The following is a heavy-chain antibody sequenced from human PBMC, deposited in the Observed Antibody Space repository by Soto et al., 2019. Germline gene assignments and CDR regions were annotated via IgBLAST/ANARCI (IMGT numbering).Heavy chain of an antibody. Sequence: SVKVSCKASGFTFTSSAMQWVRQARRQRLEWIGWIVVGSGNTNYAQKFQERVTITRDMSTSTAYMELSSLRSEDTAVYYCAASVGYCSGGSCYTENWFDPWGQGTLVTVSS. CDR2: IVVGSGNT. D-gene: IGHD2-15*01. V-gene: IGHV1-58*02. CDR3: AASVGYCSGGSCYTENWFDP. CDR1: GFTFTSSA. J-gene: IGHJ5*02.